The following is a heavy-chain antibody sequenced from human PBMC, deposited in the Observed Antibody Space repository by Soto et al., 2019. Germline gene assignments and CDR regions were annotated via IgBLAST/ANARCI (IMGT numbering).Heavy chain of an antibody. CDR2: IKEDGSEK. CDR3: VRTGGNPPDY. D-gene: IGHD1-1*01. J-gene: IGHJ4*02. Sequence: EVQLVESGGGLVQPGGSLRLSCAVSGFTFNRHWMSWVRQTPGKGLEWVASIKEDGSEKSYVDPVKGRFTISRDNAKNSLFLQMNSLRVEDTAVYYCVRTGGNPPDYWGQGTLVTVSS. V-gene: IGHV3-7*01. CDR1: GFTFNRHW.